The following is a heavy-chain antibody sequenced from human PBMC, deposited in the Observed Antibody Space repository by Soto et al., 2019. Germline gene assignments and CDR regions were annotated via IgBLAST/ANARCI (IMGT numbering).Heavy chain of an antibody. D-gene: IGHD3-16*01. V-gene: IGHV4-30-4*01. Sequence: SETLSLTCTVSGGSISGDYYWNWIRQPPGKDLEWIGYIYYSGSTHYNPSLKSRVSISVDTSESQFSLKVTSVTAADTAVYFCARVQTLFGIINVFDYWGQGTLVTVSS. CDR3: ARVQTLFGIINVFDY. CDR2: IYYSGST. CDR1: GGSISGDYY. J-gene: IGHJ4*02.